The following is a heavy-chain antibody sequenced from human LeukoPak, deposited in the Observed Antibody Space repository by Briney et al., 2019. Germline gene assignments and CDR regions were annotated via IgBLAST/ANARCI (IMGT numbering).Heavy chain of an antibody. Sequence: PGGSLRLSCRASGFTFSNYAMHWVRQAPGKGLEWVAVISFDGINKYYADSVKGRLTISRDNSKNTLYLQMNSLRAEDTAIYYCARDRIAVAGMGAFQHWGQGTLVTVSS. V-gene: IGHV3-30*01. D-gene: IGHD6-19*01. CDR2: ISFDGINK. J-gene: IGHJ1*01. CDR3: ARDRIAVAGMGAFQH. CDR1: GFTFSNYA.